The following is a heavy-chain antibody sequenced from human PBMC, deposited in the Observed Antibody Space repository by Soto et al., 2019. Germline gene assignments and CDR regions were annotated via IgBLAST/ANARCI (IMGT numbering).Heavy chain of an antibody. J-gene: IGHJ4*02. Sequence: QVQLQESGPGLVKPSETLSLTCTVSGGSISSYYWSWIRQPPGKGLEWIGYIYYSGSTNYNPSLKSRVTIAVDTSKSQFSLKLSSVTAADTAVYYCARGGYSYGGTYFDYWGQGTLVTVSS. CDR1: GGSISSYY. CDR2: IYYSGST. V-gene: IGHV4-59*01. D-gene: IGHD5-18*01. CDR3: ARGGYSYGGTYFDY.